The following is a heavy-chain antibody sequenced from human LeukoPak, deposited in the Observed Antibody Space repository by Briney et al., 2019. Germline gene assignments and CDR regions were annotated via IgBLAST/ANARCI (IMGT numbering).Heavy chain of an antibody. CDR3: ARGGTIFGVAVPARFDY. Sequence: ASVKVSCKASGGTFSSYAISWVRQAPGQGLEWMGGIIPIFGTANYAQKFQGRVTITTDESTSTAYMELSSLRSEDTAVYYCARGGTIFGVAVPARFDYWGQGTLVTVSS. CDR2: IIPIFGTA. V-gene: IGHV1-69*05. J-gene: IGHJ4*02. CDR1: GGTFSSYA. D-gene: IGHD3-3*01.